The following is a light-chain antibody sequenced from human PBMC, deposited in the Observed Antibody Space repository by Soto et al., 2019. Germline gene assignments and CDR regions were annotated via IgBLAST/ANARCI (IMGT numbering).Light chain of an antibody. CDR2: GAS. CDR3: QQYNNWPPIT. V-gene: IGKV3-15*01. Sequence: EIVMTQSPATLSVSPGARAPLSCRASQSVRSNLAWYPQQPGQAPRLLIYGASTRATGIPARFSGSGSGTEFTLTISSLQSEDFAVYYCQQYNNWPPITFGQGTRLEIK. CDR1: QSVRSN. J-gene: IGKJ5*01.